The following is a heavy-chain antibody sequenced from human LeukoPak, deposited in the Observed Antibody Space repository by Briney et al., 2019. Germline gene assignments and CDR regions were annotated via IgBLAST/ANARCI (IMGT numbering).Heavy chain of an antibody. D-gene: IGHD2-15*01. J-gene: IGHJ3*02. CDR2: IYYSGST. CDR3: AKSVVAATRRAFDI. CDR1: GGSISGSSYY. V-gene: IGHV4-39*07. Sequence: ASETLSLTCTVSGGSISGSSYYWGWIRQPPGKGLEWIASIYYSGSTYYNPSLKSRVTISVDTSKNQFSLKLSSVTAADTAVYYCAKSVVAATRRAFDIWGQGIMVTVSS.